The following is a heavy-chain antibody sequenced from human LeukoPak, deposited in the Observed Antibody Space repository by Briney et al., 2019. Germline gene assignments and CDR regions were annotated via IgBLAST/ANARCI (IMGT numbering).Heavy chain of an antibody. V-gene: IGHV3-23*01. D-gene: IGHD2-15*01. CDR1: GFTFSSYD. CDR2: ISRSGGTT. CDR3: AKRGGTESFFYYYYMDV. J-gene: IGHJ6*03. Sequence: GGSLRLSCAASGFTFSSYDMTWVRQTPGKGLEWVALISRSGGTTYYADSVKGRFTISRDNSKNTLYLQMNSLRAEDTAEYYCAKRGGTESFFYYYYMDVWGKGTTVTVSS.